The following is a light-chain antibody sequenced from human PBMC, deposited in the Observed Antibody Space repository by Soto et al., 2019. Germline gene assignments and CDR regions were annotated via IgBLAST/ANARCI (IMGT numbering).Light chain of an antibody. CDR2: AAS. Sequence: AIRMTQSPSSLSASTGDRVTITCRASQGISSYLACYQQKPGKAPKLLIYAASTLQSGVPSRFSGSGSGTGFTLTISCLQSEDFATYYCHQYYSYPRTFGQGTKVEI. V-gene: IGKV1-8*01. CDR1: QGISSY. J-gene: IGKJ1*01. CDR3: HQYYSYPRT.